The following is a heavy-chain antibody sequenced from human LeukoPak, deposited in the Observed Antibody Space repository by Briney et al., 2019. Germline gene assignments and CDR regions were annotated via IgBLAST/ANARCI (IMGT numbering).Heavy chain of an antibody. CDR3: ARDSYYYGSGSAFDY. V-gene: IGHV1-69*05. Sequence: VASVKVPCKASGGTFSSYAISWVRQAPGQGLEWMGRIIPIFGTANYAQKFQGRVTITTDESTSTAYMELSSLRSEDTAVYYCARDSYYYGSGSAFDYWGQGTLATVSS. CDR1: GGTFSSYA. J-gene: IGHJ4*02. CDR2: IIPIFGTA. D-gene: IGHD3-10*01.